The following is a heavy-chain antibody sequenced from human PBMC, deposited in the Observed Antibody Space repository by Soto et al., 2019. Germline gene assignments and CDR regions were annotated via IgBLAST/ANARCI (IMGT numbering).Heavy chain of an antibody. V-gene: IGHV4-59*01. CDR1: GGSISSYY. Sequence: PSETLSLTCTVSGGSISSYYWSWIRQPPGKGLEWIGYIYYSGSTNYNPSLKSRVTKSVDTSKNQFSLKLSSVTAADTAVYYCARATVTTDYYYYGMDVWGQGTTVTVSS. J-gene: IGHJ6*02. D-gene: IGHD4-17*01. CDR2: IYYSGST. CDR3: ARATVTTDYYYYGMDV.